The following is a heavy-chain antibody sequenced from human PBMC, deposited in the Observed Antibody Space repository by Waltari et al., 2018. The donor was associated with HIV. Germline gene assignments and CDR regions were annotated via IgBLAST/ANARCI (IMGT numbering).Heavy chain of an antibody. D-gene: IGHD2-2*01. CDR3: ARTYCSSTSCYGGANWFDP. Sequence: QVQLQESGPGLVKPSQTLSLTCTVSGGSISSGSYYWSWIRQPAGKGLEWIGRSYTSGSTNYNPSLKSRVTIAVETSKNQFSRKLSSVTAADTAVYYCARTYCSSTSCYGGANWFDPWGQGTLVTVSS. CDR2: SYTSGST. V-gene: IGHV4-61*02. CDR1: GGSISSGSYY. J-gene: IGHJ5*02.